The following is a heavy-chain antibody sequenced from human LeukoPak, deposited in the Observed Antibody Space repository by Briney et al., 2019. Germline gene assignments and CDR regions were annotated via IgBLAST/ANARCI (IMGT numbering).Heavy chain of an antibody. CDR3: ARGDTYYCYMDV. J-gene: IGHJ6*03. CDR2: IFYSGRN. CDR1: GDSIRDYY. Sequence: SETLSLTCIVSGDSIRDYYWTWIRQPPGKGLEWIGYIFYSGRNNYNPSLKSRVTISLDTSKNQLSLKLRSVTAADTAVYYCARGDTYYCYMDVWGKGTTVTVSS. V-gene: IGHV4-59*01.